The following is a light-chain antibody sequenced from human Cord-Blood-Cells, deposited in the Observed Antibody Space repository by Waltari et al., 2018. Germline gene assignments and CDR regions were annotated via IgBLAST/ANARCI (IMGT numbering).Light chain of an antibody. J-gene: IGLJ1*01. CDR2: EVS. CDR3: SSYTSSSTYV. V-gene: IGLV2-14*01. CDR1: ISDVGGYIY. Sequence: QSALTQPASVSGSPGQSITISCTGTISDVGGYIYVSWYQPHPGKAPKLMIYEVSNRPSGVSYRFSGSKAGNTASLTISGLQAEDEGDYYCSSYTSSSTYVFGTGTKVTVL.